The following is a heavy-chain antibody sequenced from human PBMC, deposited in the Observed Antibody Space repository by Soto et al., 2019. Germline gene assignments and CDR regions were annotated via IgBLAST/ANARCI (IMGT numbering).Heavy chain of an antibody. CDR3: STRAYDTNGYYRFDP. J-gene: IGHJ5*01. CDR2: INHSGRV. D-gene: IGHD3-22*01. V-gene: IGHV4-34*01. CDR1: GGSFSGHS. Sequence: SETLSLTCAVYGGSFSGHSCTWIRQSPGKGLEWIGDINHSGRVNYSPSLKSRVTISLDTSKNQFSLTLSAVTAADTAMYYCSTRAYDTNGYYRFDPWGQGTLVTVSS.